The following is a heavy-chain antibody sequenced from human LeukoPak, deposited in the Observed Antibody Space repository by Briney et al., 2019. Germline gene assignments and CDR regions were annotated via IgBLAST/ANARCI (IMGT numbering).Heavy chain of an antibody. CDR2: IYLGDSDT. D-gene: IGHD5-12*01. V-gene: IGHV5-51*01. CDR1: GNSFTNHW. Sequence: GESLKISCQASGNSFTNHWIGWVRQMPGKGLEWMGIIYLGDSDTRYSPSFRGQVTISADKSISTAYLQWSSLKASDTAMYYCARRGYSNYYFDYWGQGTLVTVSS. CDR3: ARRGYSNYYFDY. J-gene: IGHJ4*02.